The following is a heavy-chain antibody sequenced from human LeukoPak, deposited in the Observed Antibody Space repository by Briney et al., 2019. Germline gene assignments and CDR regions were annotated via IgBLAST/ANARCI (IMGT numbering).Heavy chain of an antibody. Sequence: GASVKVSCKVFGYTLTKLSMHWVRQAPGKGLEWMGGFDPEDDETIYAETFQGRLTLTEDTSTDTAYMELSSLRSEDTAVYYCATGAGGWPPAKMDYWGQGTLVTVSS. CDR3: ATGAGGWPPAKMDY. J-gene: IGHJ4*02. D-gene: IGHD4-23*01. V-gene: IGHV1-24*01. CDR2: FDPEDDET. CDR1: GYTLTKLS.